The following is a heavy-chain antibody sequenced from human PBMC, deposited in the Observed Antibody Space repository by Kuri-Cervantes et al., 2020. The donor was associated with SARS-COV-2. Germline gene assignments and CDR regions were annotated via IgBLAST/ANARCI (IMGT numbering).Heavy chain of an antibody. J-gene: IGHJ5*02. V-gene: IGHV1-69*13. Sequence: SVKVSCKASGGTFSSYAISWVRQAPGQGLEWMGGIIPIFGTANYAQKFQGRVTITADESTSTAYMELSSLRSEDTAVYYCAREDIVVVPAAIAHTYNWFDPWGQGTLVTVSS. CDR3: AREDIVVVPAAIAHTYNWFDP. CDR2: IIPIFGTA. CDR1: GGTFSSYA. D-gene: IGHD2-2*01.